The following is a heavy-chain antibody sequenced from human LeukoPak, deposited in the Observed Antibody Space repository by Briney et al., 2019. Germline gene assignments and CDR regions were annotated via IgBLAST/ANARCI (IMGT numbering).Heavy chain of an antibody. Sequence: ASVEVSCKASAYTFTSYGISWVRQAPGQGLEWMGWISAYNGNTNYAQKLQGRVTMTTDTSTSTAYMELRSLRSDDTAVYYCARSLGYCSSTSCSFDYWGQGTLVTVSS. CDR3: ARSLGYCSSTSCSFDY. J-gene: IGHJ4*02. V-gene: IGHV1-18*01. D-gene: IGHD2-2*01. CDR2: ISAYNGNT. CDR1: AYTFTSYG.